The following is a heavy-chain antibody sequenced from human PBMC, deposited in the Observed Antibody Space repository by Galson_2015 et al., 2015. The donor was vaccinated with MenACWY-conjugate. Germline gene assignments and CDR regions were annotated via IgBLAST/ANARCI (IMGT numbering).Heavy chain of an antibody. J-gene: IGHJ6*02. CDR2: LSSTSDHI. CDR3: GKGRGSSSRSVEDV. D-gene: IGHD6-13*01. Sequence: SLRLSCAASGFTFTRYSMTWVRQAPGKGLEWVSSLSSTSDHIYYADSVKGRFTISRDNGKNSLNLQVNDLRAEDTALYYCGKGRGSSSRSVEDVWGQGTTVTVSS. V-gene: IGHV3-21*04. CDR1: GFTFTRYS.